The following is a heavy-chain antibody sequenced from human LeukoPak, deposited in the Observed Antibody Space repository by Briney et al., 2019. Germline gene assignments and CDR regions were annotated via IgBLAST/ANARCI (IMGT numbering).Heavy chain of an antibody. Sequence: SETLSLTCAVYGGSFSGYYWSWIRQPPGKGLEWIGEINHSGSTNYNPSLKSRVTISVDTSKNQFSLKLSSVTAADTAVYYCARDPIYGSGSYKTYGMDVWGQGTTVTVYS. CDR2: INHSGST. CDR3: ARDPIYGSGSYKTYGMDV. V-gene: IGHV4-34*01. J-gene: IGHJ6*02. D-gene: IGHD3-10*01. CDR1: GGSFSGYY.